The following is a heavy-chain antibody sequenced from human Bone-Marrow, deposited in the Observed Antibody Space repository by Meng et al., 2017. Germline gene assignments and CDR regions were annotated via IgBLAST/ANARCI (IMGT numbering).Heavy chain of an antibody. D-gene: IGHD3-22*01. CDR3: AREHSSGYYDAFDI. CDR2: IGTAGDT. V-gene: IGHV3-13*01. Sequence: GESLKISCAASGFTFSSYDMHWVRQATGKGLEWVSAIGTAGDTYYPGSVKGRFTISRENAKNSLYLQMNSLRAGDTAVYYCAREHSSGYYDAFDIWGQGTRVTV. J-gene: IGHJ3*02. CDR1: GFTFSSYD.